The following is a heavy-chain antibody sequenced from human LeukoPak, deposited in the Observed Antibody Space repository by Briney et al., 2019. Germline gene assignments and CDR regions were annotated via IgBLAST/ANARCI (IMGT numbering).Heavy chain of an antibody. D-gene: IGHD5-12*01. V-gene: IGHV3-21*04. CDR3: ARDEEKAWLRSPIDY. CDR2: ISGSSSYT. J-gene: IGHJ4*02. Sequence: GGSLKLSCTASGFTFSGYAMSWFRQAPGKGLEWMGCISGSSSYTYYAHTVKGRFTISRDTAKNSLYLQMKSLRADDTAVYYCARDEEKAWLRSPIDYWGQGTLVTASS. CDR1: GFTFSGYA.